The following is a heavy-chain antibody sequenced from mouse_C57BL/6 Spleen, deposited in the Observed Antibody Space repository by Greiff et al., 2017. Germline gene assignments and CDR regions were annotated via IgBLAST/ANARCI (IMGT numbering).Heavy chain of an antibody. V-gene: IGHV1-80*01. D-gene: IGHD1-1*01. Sequence: VQLQQSGAELVKPGASVKISCKASGYAFSSYWMNWVKQRPGKGLEWIGQIYPGDGDTNYNGKFKGKATLTADKSSSTAYMQLSSLSSEDSAVYFCARWVTTVVEGAMDYWSQGTSVTVSS. CDR1: GYAFSSYW. CDR3: ARWVTTVVEGAMDY. CDR2: IYPGDGDT. J-gene: IGHJ4*01.